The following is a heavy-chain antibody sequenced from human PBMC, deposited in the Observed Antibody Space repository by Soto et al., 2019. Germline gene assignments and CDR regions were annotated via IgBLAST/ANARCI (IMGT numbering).Heavy chain of an antibody. CDR3: TSARSSVVAAGGFIEY. J-gene: IGHJ4*02. D-gene: IGHD2-15*01. CDR1: GFIFTNYW. CDR2: IHRDGGEK. V-gene: IGHV3-7*03. Sequence: EVQLVESGGDLVQPGGSLRLSCAASGFIFTNYWMSWVRQAPGKGLEWVANIHRDGGEKRYVDSVKGRFSISRDNAKNSLYLQMNSLSADDTGVYYCTSARSSVVAAGGFIEYWGQGNLVTVSS.